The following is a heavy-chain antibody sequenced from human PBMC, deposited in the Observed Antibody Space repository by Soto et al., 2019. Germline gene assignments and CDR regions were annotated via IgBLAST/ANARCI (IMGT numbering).Heavy chain of an antibody. CDR1: GFTFNNYA. CDR2: ISASGGST. Sequence: EVQLLESGGGLVQPGGSLRLSCVVSGFTFNNYAMNWVRQAPGKGLGWVSGISASGGSTYYADSVKGRFTISRDSSKHTLYLQMNGLRADDTAIYYCAIHFYYGSGSYYAVDYWGQGTLVTVSS. J-gene: IGHJ4*02. D-gene: IGHD3-10*01. V-gene: IGHV3-23*01. CDR3: AIHFYYGSGSYYAVDY.